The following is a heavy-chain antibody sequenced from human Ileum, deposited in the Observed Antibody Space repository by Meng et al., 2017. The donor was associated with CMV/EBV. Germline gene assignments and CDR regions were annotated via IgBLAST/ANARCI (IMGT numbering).Heavy chain of an antibody. CDR2: INPKSGRA. D-gene: IGHD1-26*01. J-gene: IGHJ4*02. Sequence: GQLVQSGAEVKKPGASVKVSCKASGYSFSGYYIQRVRQATGQGPEWMGWINPKSGRANYAQKFQGRVTLTRDTSISTANMELNSLRSDDTAVYYCARGVRVGTSREFYFDYWGPGTLVTVSS. CDR1: GYSFSGYY. V-gene: IGHV1-2*02. CDR3: ARGVRVGTSREFYFDY.